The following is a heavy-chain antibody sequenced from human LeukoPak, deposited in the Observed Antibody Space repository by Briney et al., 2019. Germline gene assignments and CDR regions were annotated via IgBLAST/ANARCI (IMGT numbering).Heavy chain of an antibody. J-gene: IGHJ1*01. CDR2: TYYRSKWYN. CDR1: GDSVSSNSAA. D-gene: IGHD3-3*01. V-gene: IGHV6-1*01. CDR3: ARVSANLGGFQP. Sequence: SQTLSLTCAISGDSVSSNSAAWNWLRQSPSRGLEWLGRTYYRSKWYNDYAVSLKSRITINPDTSKNQFSLQLNSVTPEDAAVYYCARVSANLGGFQPWGQGTLVTVSS.